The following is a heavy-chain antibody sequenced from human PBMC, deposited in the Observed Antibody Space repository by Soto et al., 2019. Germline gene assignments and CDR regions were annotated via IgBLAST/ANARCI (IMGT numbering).Heavy chain of an antibody. Sequence: ASVKVSCKASGYTFTSYDINWVRQATGQGLEWMGWMNPNSGNTGYAQKFQGRVTMTRNTSISTAYMELSSLRSEDTAVYYCARGNNYYDSGDDAFDIWGQGTMVTVSS. CDR1: GYTFTSYD. CDR2: MNPNSGNT. CDR3: ARGNNYYDSGDDAFDI. J-gene: IGHJ3*02. D-gene: IGHD3-10*01. V-gene: IGHV1-8*01.